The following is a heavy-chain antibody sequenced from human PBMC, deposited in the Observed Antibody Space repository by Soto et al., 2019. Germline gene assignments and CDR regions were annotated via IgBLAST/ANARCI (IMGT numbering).Heavy chain of an antibody. CDR2: IYPGDSDT. J-gene: IGHJ3*02. V-gene: IGHV5-51*01. D-gene: IGHD2-21*02. Sequence: GESLKISCKGSGYSFTSYWIGWVRQMPGKGLEWMGIIYPGDSDTRYSPSFQGQVTISADKSISTAYLQWSSLKASDTAMYYCARHLGRGVVVVTALDAFDIWGQGTMVTVSS. CDR1: GYSFTSYW. CDR3: ARHLGRGVVVVTALDAFDI.